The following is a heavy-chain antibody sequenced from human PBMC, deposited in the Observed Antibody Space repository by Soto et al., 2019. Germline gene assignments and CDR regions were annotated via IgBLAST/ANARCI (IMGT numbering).Heavy chain of an antibody. CDR3: ARGSRAYFDY. Sequence: QVQLVESGGGVVQPGRSLRLSCAASGFTFSSYAMHWVRQAPGKGLEWVAVISYDGSNKYYADSVKGRFTISRDNYKNTLYLQMNSLRAEDTAVYYCARGSRAYFDYWGQGTLVTVSS. J-gene: IGHJ4*02. V-gene: IGHV3-30-3*01. CDR1: GFTFSSYA. CDR2: ISYDGSNK.